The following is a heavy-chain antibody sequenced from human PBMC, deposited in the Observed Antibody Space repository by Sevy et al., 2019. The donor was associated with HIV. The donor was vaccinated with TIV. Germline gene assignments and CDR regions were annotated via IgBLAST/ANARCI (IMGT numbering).Heavy chain of an antibody. V-gene: IGHV1-2*02. Sequence: ASVKVSCEASGYNFTGYYIHWVRQAPGQGLEWMGYINPNTVVTNYSKKFRGRVTVTSDTSIRTVYMQLTNLRSDDTAVYYCARGRVMFDYWGQGTLVTVSS. CDR1: GYNFTGYY. J-gene: IGHJ4*02. CDR3: ARGRVMFDY. CDR2: INPNTVVT.